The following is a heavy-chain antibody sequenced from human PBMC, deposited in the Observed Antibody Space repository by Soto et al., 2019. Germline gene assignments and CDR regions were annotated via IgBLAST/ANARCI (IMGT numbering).Heavy chain of an antibody. CDR1: GFTLSTYD. Sequence: EVQLLDSGGGLVQPGGSLRLSCAVSGFTLSTYDMSWVRQAPGKGLEWVSAISGSGDSTYYADSVKGRFTISRDNSKNMLYLKMNNLRAEDTAVYYCAKIVGKLYSSSWTSFDYWGQGTLVTVSS. CDR3: AKIVGKLYSSSWTSFDY. J-gene: IGHJ4*02. CDR2: ISGSGDST. V-gene: IGHV3-23*01. D-gene: IGHD6-19*01.